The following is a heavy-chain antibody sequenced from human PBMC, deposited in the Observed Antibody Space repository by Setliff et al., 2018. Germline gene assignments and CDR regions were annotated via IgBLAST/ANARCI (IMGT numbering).Heavy chain of an antibody. CDR1: GGPISPYY. CDR3: ARQDRFYDRSVIVEYFQH. D-gene: IGHD3-22*01. J-gene: IGHJ1*01. Sequence: SETLSLTCSVSGGPISPYYWIWIRQSPGKGLEWIGYIFYSGSARYNPSLESRVTMSVDTSKNQISLKLTSVTAADTAVYYCARQDRFYDRSVIVEYFQHWGQGALVTVSS. CDR2: IFYSGSA. V-gene: IGHV4-59*08.